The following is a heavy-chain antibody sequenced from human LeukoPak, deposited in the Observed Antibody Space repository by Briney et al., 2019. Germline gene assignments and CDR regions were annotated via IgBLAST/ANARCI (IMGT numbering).Heavy chain of an antibody. Sequence: QSGGSLRLSCVASRFTFSAYGLSWVRQAPGRGLEWVSSVTTSGAGTYYADSVKGRFTISRDKSNSTLYLQMNSLRAEDTAVYYCARRTSYYFDCWGQGTLVTVSS. CDR3: ARRTSYYFDC. V-gene: IGHV3-23*01. J-gene: IGHJ4*02. D-gene: IGHD2-8*01. CDR2: VTTSGAGT. CDR1: RFTFSAYG.